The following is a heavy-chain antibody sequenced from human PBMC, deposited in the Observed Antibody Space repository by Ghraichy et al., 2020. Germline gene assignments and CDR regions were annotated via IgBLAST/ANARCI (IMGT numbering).Heavy chain of an antibody. Sequence: SETLSLTCNVSGASIGSRGYYWGWIRQPPGKALEWIGSIFYTGSTYYNPSLTSRLTLSVDTSRNQFSFKLTSVTAADTAVYYCASPKDRIASFYKSWGPGTLVTVSS. J-gene: IGHJ1*01. D-gene: IGHD2-21*01. CDR3: ASPKDRIASFYKS. CDR2: IFYTGST. V-gene: IGHV4-39*01. CDR1: GASIGSRGYY.